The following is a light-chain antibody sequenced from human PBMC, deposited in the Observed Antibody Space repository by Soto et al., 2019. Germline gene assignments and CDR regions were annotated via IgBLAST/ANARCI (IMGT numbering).Light chain of an antibody. CDR3: QQYGSSPRT. CDR1: QSVSSTF. V-gene: IGKV3-20*01. J-gene: IGKJ2*01. CDR2: GVS. Sequence: IVLTQSPGTLSLSPGERATLSCRASQSVSSTFLAWYQQKLGQAPRLLIYGVSSRATGIPDRFSGSGSGTDFTLTISRLEPEDFAVYYCQQYGSSPRTFGQGTKLEIK.